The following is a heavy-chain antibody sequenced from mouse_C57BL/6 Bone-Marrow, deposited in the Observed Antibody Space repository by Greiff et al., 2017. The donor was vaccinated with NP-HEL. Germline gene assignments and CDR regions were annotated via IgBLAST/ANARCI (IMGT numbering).Heavy chain of an antibody. J-gene: IGHJ4*01. CDR1: GYTFTSYG. Sequence: QVQLKESGAELARPGASVKLSCKASGYTFTSYGLSWVKQRTGQGLEWIGEIYPRSGNTDYNEKFKGKATLTADKSYSIACMELRRLTTEDSEVYCCARDGARAMDYWGQGTSVTVSS. D-gene: IGHD2-3*01. CDR3: ARDGARAMDY. V-gene: IGHV1-81*01. CDR2: IYPRSGNT.